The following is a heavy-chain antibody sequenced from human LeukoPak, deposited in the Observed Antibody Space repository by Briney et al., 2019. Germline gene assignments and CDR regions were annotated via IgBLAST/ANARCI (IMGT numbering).Heavy chain of an antibody. CDR3: ARPPYPSSGTYYFYY. CDR1: GGSFSGYY. CDR2: INHSGST. J-gene: IGHJ4*02. D-gene: IGHD3-10*01. V-gene: IGHV4-34*01. Sequence: SETLSLTCAVYGGSFSGYYWSWIRQPPGKGLEWIGEINHSGSTNHNPSLKSRVTISVDTSKNQFSLKLSSVTAADTAVYYCARPPYPSSGTYYFYYWGQGTLVTVSS.